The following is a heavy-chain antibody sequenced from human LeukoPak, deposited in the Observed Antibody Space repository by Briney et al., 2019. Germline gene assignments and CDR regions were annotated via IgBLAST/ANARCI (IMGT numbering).Heavy chain of an antibody. D-gene: IGHD5-18*01. Sequence: GGSLRLSCAVSGFTFSTFGMHWVRQAPGKGLEWVAVILYDGSNRQYADSVKGRFTISRDNAENSLYLQMNSLRVEDTAFYYCARDLAYSRLDYWGQGMLVTVSS. V-gene: IGHV3-30*03. CDR2: ILYDGSNR. J-gene: IGHJ4*02. CDR1: GFTFSTFG. CDR3: ARDLAYSRLDY.